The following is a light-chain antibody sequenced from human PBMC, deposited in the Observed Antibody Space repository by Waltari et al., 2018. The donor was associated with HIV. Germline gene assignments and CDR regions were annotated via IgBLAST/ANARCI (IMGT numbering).Light chain of an antibody. V-gene: IGLV2-23*02. Sequence: QSALTQPASVSGSPGPSLRISCTGSSRHVGGYYLVSWYQQYPGKAPKLIIYEVSKRPSGVSNRFSGSKSGNTASLTISGLQAEDEADYYCCSYAGSSTYVLFGGGSTLTLL. CDR3: CSYAGSSTYVL. J-gene: IGLJ2*01. CDR1: SRHVGGYYL. CDR2: EVS.